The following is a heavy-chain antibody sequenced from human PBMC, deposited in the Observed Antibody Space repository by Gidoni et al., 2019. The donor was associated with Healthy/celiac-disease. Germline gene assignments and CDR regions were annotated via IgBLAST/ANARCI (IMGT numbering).Heavy chain of an antibody. D-gene: IGHD6-13*01. J-gene: IGHJ4*02. Sequence: EVQLLESGGGLVQPGGSLRLSCAASGFTFSSYAMSWVRQAPGKGLEWVSAISGSGGSTYYADSVKGRFTISRDNSKNTLYLQMNSLRAEDTAVYYCAKSSPIVGYSSSWYYFDYWGQGTLVTVSS. V-gene: IGHV3-23*01. CDR1: GFTFSSYA. CDR2: ISGSGGST. CDR3: AKSSPIVGYSSSWYYFDY.